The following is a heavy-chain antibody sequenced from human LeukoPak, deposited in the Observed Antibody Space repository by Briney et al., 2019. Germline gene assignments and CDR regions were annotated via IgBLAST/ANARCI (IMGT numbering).Heavy chain of an antibody. CDR3: ARDPGGGGARGHNWFDP. D-gene: IGHD2-21*01. V-gene: IGHV3-74*01. Sequence: GGSLRLSCAASGFTFSSYWMHWVRQGPGKGLVWVSRISYDGSTHYAGSVKGRFTISRDNTKNTLFLQMNSLRVDDTAVYYCARDPGGGGARGHNWFDPWGQGTLVTVSS. CDR1: GFTFSSYW. CDR2: ISYDGST. J-gene: IGHJ5*02.